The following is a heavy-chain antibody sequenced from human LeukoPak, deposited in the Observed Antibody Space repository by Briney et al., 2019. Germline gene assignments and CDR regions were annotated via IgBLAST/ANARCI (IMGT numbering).Heavy chain of an antibody. D-gene: IGHD3-22*01. V-gene: IGHV1-8*03. J-gene: IGHJ6*03. CDR2: MNPNSGNT. Sequence: ASVKVSCKASGYTFTSYDINWVRQATGQGLEWMGWMNPNSGNTGYAQKFQGRVTITRNTSISTAYMELSSLRSEDTAVYYCARVEVTAGYYPHYYYYYMDVWGKGTMVTVSS. CDR3: ARVEVTAGYYPHYYYYYMDV. CDR1: GYTFTSYD.